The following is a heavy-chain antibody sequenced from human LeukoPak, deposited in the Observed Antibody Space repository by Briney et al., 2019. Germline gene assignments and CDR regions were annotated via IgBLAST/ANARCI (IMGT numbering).Heavy chain of an antibody. CDR3: ARGGFAHSSGWYRRRAYYYMDV. J-gene: IGHJ6*03. Sequence: SETLSLTCTVSGYSISSGYYWGWIRQPPGKGLEWIGSIYHSGSTNYNPSRKSRVTISVDTSKNQFSLKLSSVTAADTAVYYCARGGFAHSSGWYRRRAYYYMDVWGKGTTVTVSS. D-gene: IGHD6-19*01. V-gene: IGHV4-38-2*02. CDR2: IYHSGST. CDR1: GYSISSGYY.